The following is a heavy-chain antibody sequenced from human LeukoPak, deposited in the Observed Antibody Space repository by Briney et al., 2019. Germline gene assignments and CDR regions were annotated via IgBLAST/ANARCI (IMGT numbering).Heavy chain of an antibody. D-gene: IGHD5-18*01. V-gene: IGHV4-59*01. CDR1: GGSISSYY. J-gene: IGHJ4*02. Sequence: SETLSLTRTVSGGSISSYYWSWIRQPPGKGLEWIGYIYYSGSTNYNPSLKSRVTISVDTSKNQFSLKLSSVTAADTAVCYCARGGIQLWLRPFDYWGQGTLVTVSS. CDR2: IYYSGST. CDR3: ARGGIQLWLRPFDY.